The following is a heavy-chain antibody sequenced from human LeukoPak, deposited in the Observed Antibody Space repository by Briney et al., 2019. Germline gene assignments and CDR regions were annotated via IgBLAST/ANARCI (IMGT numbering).Heavy chain of an antibody. CDR3: ARADYSNTGGYYYYYYMDV. Sequence: PSETLSLTCTVSGGSISSYYWSWIRQPPGKGLEWIGYIYYSGSTNYNPSLKSRVTISVDTSKNQFSLKLSSVTAADTAVYYCARADYSNTGGYYYYYYMDVWGKGTTVTVSS. D-gene: IGHD4-11*01. CDR1: GGSISSYY. V-gene: IGHV4-59*01. J-gene: IGHJ6*03. CDR2: IYYSGST.